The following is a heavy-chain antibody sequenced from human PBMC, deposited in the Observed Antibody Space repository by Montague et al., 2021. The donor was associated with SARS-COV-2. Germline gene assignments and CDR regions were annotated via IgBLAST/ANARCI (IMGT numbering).Heavy chain of an antibody. CDR1: GFTFSSYS. Sequence: SLRLSCAASGFTFSSYSVNWVRQAPGKGLEWISYISSSTNIIYYADSVKGRFTISRDNAGNSLYLQMSSLRVDDTAVYYCAKDLVLRAARPDALDVWGQGTVVTVSS. V-gene: IGHV3-48*04. CDR3: AKDLVLRAARPDALDV. D-gene: IGHD6-6*01. CDR2: ISSSTNII. J-gene: IGHJ3*01.